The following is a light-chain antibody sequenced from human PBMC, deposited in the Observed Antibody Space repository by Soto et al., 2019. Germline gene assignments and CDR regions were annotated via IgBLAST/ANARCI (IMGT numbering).Light chain of an antibody. J-gene: IGLJ1*01. Sequence: SLLRQPPSVSAASGQKFPIACSGSSSNIGGNCVSWYQQLPGTAPKLLIYDDNKRPSGIPDRFSGSKSGTSATLGITGFQTGDEADYYCGSWDSSLSAYVFGTGTKVTVL. V-gene: IGLV1-51*01. CDR2: DDN. CDR3: GSWDSSLSAYV. CDR1: SSNIGGNC.